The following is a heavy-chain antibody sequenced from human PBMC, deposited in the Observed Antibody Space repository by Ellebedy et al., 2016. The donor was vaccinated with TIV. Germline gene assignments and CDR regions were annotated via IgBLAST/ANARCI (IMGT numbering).Heavy chain of an antibody. Sequence: SETLSLTCTVSGGSISSYYWSWIRQPPGKGLEWIGYIYYSGTTNYNPSLKSRVTISLDTSKNQFSLNLRSMTAADTAVFYCTRASNRGYSLGMDVWGQGTTVTVSS. V-gene: IGHV4-59*12. CDR2: IYYSGTT. D-gene: IGHD5-12*01. CDR3: TRASNRGYSLGMDV. J-gene: IGHJ6*02. CDR1: GGSISSYY.